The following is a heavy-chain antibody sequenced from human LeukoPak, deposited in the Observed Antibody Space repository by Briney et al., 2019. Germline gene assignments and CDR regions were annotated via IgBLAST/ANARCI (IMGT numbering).Heavy chain of an antibody. Sequence: GASVKVSCKASGYTFTSYDFNWVRQATGQGLEWMGWMNPNSGNTGYAQKFQGRVTITRNTSISTAYMELSSLRSEDTAVYYCARGRISITGTSDLDYWGQGTLVTVSS. V-gene: IGHV1-8*03. J-gene: IGHJ4*02. D-gene: IGHD1/OR15-1a*01. CDR3: ARGRISITGTSDLDY. CDR1: GYTFTSYD. CDR2: MNPNSGNT.